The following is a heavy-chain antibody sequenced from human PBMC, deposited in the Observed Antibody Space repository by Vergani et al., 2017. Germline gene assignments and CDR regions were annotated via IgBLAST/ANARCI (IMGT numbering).Heavy chain of an antibody. CDR1: GYTFTSYG. Sequence: QVQLVQSGAEVKKPGASVKVSCKASGYTFTSYGISWVRQAPGQGLEWMGWISAYNGNTNYAQKLQGRVTMTTDTSTSTAYMELRSLRSDDTAVYYCARDRYYDVWSDYLYYYYYYMDVWGKGTTVTVSS. D-gene: IGHD3-3*01. CDR3: ARDRYYDVWSDYLYYYYYYMDV. CDR2: ISAYNGNT. V-gene: IGHV1-18*04. J-gene: IGHJ6*03.